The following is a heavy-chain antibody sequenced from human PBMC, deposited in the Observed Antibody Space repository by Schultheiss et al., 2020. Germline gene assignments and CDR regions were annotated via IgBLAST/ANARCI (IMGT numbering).Heavy chain of an antibody. V-gene: IGHV1-18*04. CDR2: ISGYNGNT. D-gene: IGHD3-10*01. CDR1: GYTFSTYG. Sequence: GESLKISCKASGYTFSTYGISWVRQAPGQGLEWMGWISGYNGNTKYLQTFQGRVTMTTDTSTSTAYMELRSLRSDDTAMYYCARDQPVWFGEFPSDNWGQGTMVTVSS. J-gene: IGHJ4*02. CDR3: ARDQPVWFGEFPSDN.